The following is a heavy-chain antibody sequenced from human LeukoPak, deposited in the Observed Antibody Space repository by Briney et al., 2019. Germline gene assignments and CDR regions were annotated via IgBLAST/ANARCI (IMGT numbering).Heavy chain of an antibody. CDR1: GFTFSKHW. V-gene: IGHV3-74*01. CDR2: INSDGSST. Sequence: GSLRLSCAASGFTFSKHWMHWVRQVPGKGLVWVSRINSDGSSTSYADSVKGRFTISRDYAKNTLYLQMNSLRAEDTAVHYCARATSYSNYGMDVWGQGTTVTVSS. J-gene: IGHJ6*02. CDR3: ARATSYSNYGMDV. D-gene: IGHD4-11*01.